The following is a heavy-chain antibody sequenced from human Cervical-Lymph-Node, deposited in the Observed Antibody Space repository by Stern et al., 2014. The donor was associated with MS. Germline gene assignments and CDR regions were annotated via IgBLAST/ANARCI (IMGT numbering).Heavy chain of an antibody. CDR2: LIPILGLS. CDR1: GGTFSSSYA. V-gene: IGHV1-69*09. Sequence: QVQLVESGAEVKKPGSSMNVSCKTSGGTFSSSYAITWLRQAPGQGLAWLGRLIPILGLSNSAQKFQDRVTITADTSTSTTYMQLSSLRSEDTAVYYCARGVVSNRAAATLHNLFDPWGQGTLVTVSS. J-gene: IGHJ5*02. D-gene: IGHD2-15*01. CDR3: ARGVVSNRAAATLHNLFDP.